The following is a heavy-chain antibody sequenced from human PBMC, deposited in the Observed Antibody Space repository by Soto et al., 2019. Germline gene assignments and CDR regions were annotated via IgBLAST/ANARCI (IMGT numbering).Heavy chain of an antibody. CDR1: GGSISSSSYY. D-gene: IGHD3-10*01. V-gene: IGHV4-39*01. CDR2: IYYSGST. J-gene: IGHJ4*02. CDR3: ALVRGVISQDY. Sequence: SETLSLTCTVSGGSISSSSYYWGWIRQPPGKGLEWIGSIYYSGSTYYNPSLKSRVTISVDTSKNQFSLKLSSVTAADTAVYYCALVRGVISQDYWGQGTRVTVSS.